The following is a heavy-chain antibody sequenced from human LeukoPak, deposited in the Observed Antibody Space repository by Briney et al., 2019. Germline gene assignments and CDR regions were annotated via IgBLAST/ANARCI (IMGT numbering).Heavy chain of an antibody. CDR3: ASPSGQQLVRWGYFQH. V-gene: IGHV4-59*08. J-gene: IGHJ1*01. D-gene: IGHD6-6*01. CDR1: GGSISSYY. Sequence: SETLSLTCTVSGGSISSYYWSWIRQPPGKGLEWIGYIYYSGSTNYNPSLKSRVTISVDTSKNQFSLKLSSVTAADTAVYYCASPSGQQLVRWGYFQHWGQGTLVTVSS. CDR2: IYYSGST.